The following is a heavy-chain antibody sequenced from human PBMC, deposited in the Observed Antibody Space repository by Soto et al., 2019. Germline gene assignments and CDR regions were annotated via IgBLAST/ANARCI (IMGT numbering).Heavy chain of an antibody. J-gene: IGHJ6*02. CDR2: ISSSGSTI. D-gene: IGHD2-2*01. CDR1: GFTFSSYE. CDR3: ARDSPSQALLCSSTSCHSLYYYGMDV. V-gene: IGHV3-48*03. Sequence: GGSLRLSCAASGFTFSSYEMNWVRQAPGKGLEWVSYISSSGSTIYYADSVKGRFTISRDNAKNSLYLQMNSLRAEDTAVYYCARDSPSQALLCSSTSCHSLYYYGMDVWGQGTTVTVSS.